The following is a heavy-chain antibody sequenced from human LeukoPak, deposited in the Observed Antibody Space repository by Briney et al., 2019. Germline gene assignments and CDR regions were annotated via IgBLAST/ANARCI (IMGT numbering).Heavy chain of an antibody. CDR2: ISCDGSNK. D-gene: IGHD6-13*01. J-gene: IGHJ5*02. CDR1: GFTFSSYA. Sequence: PGGSLRLSCAASGFTFSSYAMHWVRQAPGKGLEWVAVISCDGSNKYCADSVKGRFTISRDSSKNTLYLKMNSLRAEDTAVYYCARDRLSYSSSWDNWFDPWGQGTLVTVSS. V-gene: IGHV3-30*04. CDR3: ARDRLSYSSSWDNWFDP.